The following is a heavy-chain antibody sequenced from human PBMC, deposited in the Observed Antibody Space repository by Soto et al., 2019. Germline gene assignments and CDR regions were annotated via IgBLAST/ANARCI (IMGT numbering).Heavy chain of an antibody. D-gene: IGHD2-15*01. V-gene: IGHV3-15*07. CDR1: GLTISNAW. Sequence: EVQLVESGGGFIYPGGSLRLSCAASGLTISNAWMNWVRQAQGKGLEWVGRIKTNTEGGTTDYAAAVKGRFTVSRDDSKNTLYLQMNSLKTEDTAVYYCTTGSVEGVWGRGTTVTVSS. J-gene: IGHJ6*02. CDR2: IKTNTEGGTT. CDR3: TTGSVEGV.